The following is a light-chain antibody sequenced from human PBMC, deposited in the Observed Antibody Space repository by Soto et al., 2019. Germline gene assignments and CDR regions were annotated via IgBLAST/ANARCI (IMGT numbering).Light chain of an antibody. CDR3: QQYYTLYT. CDR2: DPS. Sequence: DIQMTQSPSTLSASVGDRVTITCRASQNISNWLAWYQQRPGRAPNLLIHDPSTLESGVTSRFSGSGSVTEFTLTISRLQPDDFATYYCQQYYTLYTFGQGTKLEIK. CDR1: QNISNW. V-gene: IGKV1-5*01. J-gene: IGKJ2*01.